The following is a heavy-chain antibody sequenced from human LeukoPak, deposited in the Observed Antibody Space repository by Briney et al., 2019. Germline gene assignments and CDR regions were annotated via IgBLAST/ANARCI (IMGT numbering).Heavy chain of an antibody. D-gene: IGHD3-10*01. CDR1: GFTFSSFW. Sequence: GGSLRLSCAASGFTFSSFWMTWVRQAPGKGLEWVANIKQDGSEKYYVDSVKGRFTISRDNAKNSLYLQMNSLRADDTAVYYCASRPPGLGFIYWGQGALVTVSS. J-gene: IGHJ4*02. V-gene: IGHV3-7*01. CDR2: IKQDGSEK. CDR3: ASRPPGLGFIY.